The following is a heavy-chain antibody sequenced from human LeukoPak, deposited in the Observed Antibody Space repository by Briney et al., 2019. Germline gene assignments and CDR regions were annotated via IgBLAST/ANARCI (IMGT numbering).Heavy chain of an antibody. Sequence: GESLRLSCAASGFTFSTYSMTWVRQGPGKGLERVSSIYPNGGSTLYADSVKGRFTISRDNSKNTLYLQMSSLRTEDTAIYYCTKDVVPDSGWDLDYWGQGTLVTVSS. CDR3: TKDVVPDSGWDLDY. V-gene: IGHV3-23*01. CDR2: IYPNGGST. D-gene: IGHD6-19*01. CDR1: GFTFSTYS. J-gene: IGHJ4*02.